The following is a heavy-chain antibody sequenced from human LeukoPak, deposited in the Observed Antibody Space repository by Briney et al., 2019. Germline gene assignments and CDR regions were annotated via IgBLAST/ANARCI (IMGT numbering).Heavy chain of an antibody. V-gene: IGHV6-1*01. CDR3: AREVAGTLAFDY. D-gene: IGHD6-19*01. CDR1: GDSVSSNSAA. J-gene: IGHJ4*02. CDR2: TYYRSKWYN. Sequence: SQTLSLTCAISGDSVSSNSAAWNWIRQSPSRSLEWLGRTYYRSKWYNDYTVYAVSVKSRITINPDTSKNQVSLQLNSVTPEDTAVYYCAREVAGTLAFDYWGQGTLVTVSS.